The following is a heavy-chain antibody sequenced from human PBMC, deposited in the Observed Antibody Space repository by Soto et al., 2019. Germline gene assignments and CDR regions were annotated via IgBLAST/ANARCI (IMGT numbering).Heavy chain of an antibody. CDR1: GFTFSSLA. CDR2: IDYSGGIR. D-gene: IGHD6-19*01. CDR3: AKDATRTSGWYYFDY. Sequence: PGGSLSLSWAASGFTFSSLAMGWVRQAPGKGLEWVSAIDYSGGIRYYADSVKGRFNISRDNSKSTLYLQMNSLWPEDTDVYYCAKDATRTSGWYYFDYWGQGALVTVSS. J-gene: IGHJ4*02. V-gene: IGHV3-23*01.